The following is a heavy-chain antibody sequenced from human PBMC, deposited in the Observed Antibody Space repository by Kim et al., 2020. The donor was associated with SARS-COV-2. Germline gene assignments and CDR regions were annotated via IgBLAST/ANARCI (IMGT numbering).Heavy chain of an antibody. Sequence: SETLSLTCTVSGCSISSSSYYWGWIRQPPGKGLEWIGSIYYRGRTYYNPSLKSRVTISADTSKNQFSLKLSSVTAADTALYYCASGGLKEGAFDIWGQGTMVTVSS. CDR3: ASGGLKEGAFDI. V-gene: IGHV4-39*07. CDR1: GCSISSSSYY. CDR2: IYYRGRT. J-gene: IGHJ3*02. D-gene: IGHD3-16*01.